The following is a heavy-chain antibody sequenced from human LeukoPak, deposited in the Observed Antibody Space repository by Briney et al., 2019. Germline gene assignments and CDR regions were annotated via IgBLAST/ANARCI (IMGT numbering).Heavy chain of an antibody. CDR2: INPNSGGT. CDR3: ARDGEYGSGSYSTDYFVY. D-gene: IGHD3-10*01. Sequence: ASVKVSCKASGYTFTGYYMHWVRKAPGQGLEWMGWINPNSGGTNYAQKFQGRVTMTRDTSISTAYMELSRLRSDYTSVYYCARDGEYGSGSYSTDYFVYWGQGTLVTVSS. V-gene: IGHV1-2*02. CDR1: GYTFTGYY. J-gene: IGHJ4*02.